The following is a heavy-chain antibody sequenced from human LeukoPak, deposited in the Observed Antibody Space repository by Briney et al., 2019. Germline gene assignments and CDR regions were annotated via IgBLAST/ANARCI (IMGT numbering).Heavy chain of an antibody. D-gene: IGHD6-13*01. CDR3: AVSSSWYLYYFDY. Sequence: PSETLSLTCTVSGGSISSGSYYWSWIRQPPGKGLEWIGYIYHSGSTNYNPSLKSRVTMSVDTSKNQFSLKLSSVTAADTAVYYCAVSSSWYLYYFDYWGQGTLVTVSS. CDR1: GGSISSGSYY. V-gene: IGHV4-61*01. CDR2: IYHSGST. J-gene: IGHJ4*02.